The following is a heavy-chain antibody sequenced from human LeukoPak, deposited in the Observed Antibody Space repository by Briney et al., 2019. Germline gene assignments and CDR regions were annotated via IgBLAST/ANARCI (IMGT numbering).Heavy chain of an antibody. CDR2: IGTAADT. D-gene: IGHD2-2*01. CDR1: GFTFSNYD. CDR3: ARGLMKYCNHTSCPFDY. V-gene: IGHV3-13*01. J-gene: IGHJ4*02. Sequence: GGSLRLTCAASGFTFSNYDMHWVRQATGKGLEWVSAIGTAADTFYPGSVKGRFTISRENDKNSVYLHMNSLRAEDTAVYYCARGLMKYCNHTSCPFDYWGQGILVTVSS.